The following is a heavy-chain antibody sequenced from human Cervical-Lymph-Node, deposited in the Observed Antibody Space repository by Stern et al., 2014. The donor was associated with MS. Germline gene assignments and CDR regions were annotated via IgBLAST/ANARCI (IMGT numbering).Heavy chain of an antibody. CDR2: IKEDGSEK. CDR1: GFTFSSHW. CDR3: ARRDFWDEGYFDY. Sequence: EVQLVESGGGLVQPGGSLRLSCAASGFTFSSHWMSWVRQAPGKGLEWVANIKEDGSEKYYVDSVKGRFTISRDNAENSVYLQMNSLRAEDTAVYYCARRDFWDEGYFDYWGQGTLVTVSS. D-gene: IGHD3-3*01. J-gene: IGHJ4*02. V-gene: IGHV3-7*01.